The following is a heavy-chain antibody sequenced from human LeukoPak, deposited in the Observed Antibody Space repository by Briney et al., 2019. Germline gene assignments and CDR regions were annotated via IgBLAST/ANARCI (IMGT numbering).Heavy chain of an antibody. J-gene: IGHJ6*01. CDR1: GFTFTRFN. D-gene: IGHD3-22*01. CDR2: ITTSGTYI. Sequence: PGGSLRLSCAASGFTFTRFNMNWVRQAPGKGLELVSSITTSGTYIYYADSVKGRFTISRENAKNSLYLQMNSLRAEDTAVYYCARPFYYDNNGGEGMDVWGQGTTVTVSS. V-gene: IGHV3-21*06. CDR3: ARPFYYDNNGGEGMDV.